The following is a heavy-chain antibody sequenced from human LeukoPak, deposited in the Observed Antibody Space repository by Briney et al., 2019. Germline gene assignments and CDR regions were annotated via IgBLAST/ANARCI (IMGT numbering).Heavy chain of an antibody. CDR2: IIPIFGTA. CDR3: ARDRQAYYYDSSGYYYFFDY. V-gene: IGHV1-69*05. D-gene: IGHD3-22*01. Sequence: GASVKVSCKASGYTFTSYGISWVRQAPGQGLEWMGGIIPIFGTANYAQKFQGRVTITTDESTSTAYMELSSLRSEDTAVYYCARDRQAYYYDSSGYYYFFDYWGQGTLVTVSS. J-gene: IGHJ4*02. CDR1: GYTFTSYG.